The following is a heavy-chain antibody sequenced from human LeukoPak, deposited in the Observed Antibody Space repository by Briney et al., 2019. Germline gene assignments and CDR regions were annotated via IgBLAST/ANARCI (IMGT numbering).Heavy chain of an antibody. CDR1: GFTFSAYS. J-gene: IGHJ4*02. V-gene: IGHV3-21*01. CDR2: ISSTSTYT. CDR3: ASGPYCSSTSCSTPFDY. D-gene: IGHD2-2*02. Sequence: GGSLRLSCAASGFTFSAYSMNWVRQAPGKGLEWVSSISSTSTYTYYADSVRGRFTISRDNSKNTLYLQMNSLRAEDTAVYYCASGPYCSSTSCSTPFDYWGQGTLVTVSS.